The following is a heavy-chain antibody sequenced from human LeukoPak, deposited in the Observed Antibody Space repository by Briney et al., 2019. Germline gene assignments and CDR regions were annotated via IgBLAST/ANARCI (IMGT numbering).Heavy chain of an antibody. J-gene: IGHJ4*02. D-gene: IGHD1-26*01. Sequence: SETLSLTCAVYGGSFSGYYWSWIRQPPGKGLEWIGEINHSGGTNYNPSLKSRVTISVDTSKNQFSLKLSSVTAANTAVYYCASSRGSYFYWGQGTLVTVSS. CDR3: ASSRGSYFY. CDR2: INHSGGT. CDR1: GGSFSGYY. V-gene: IGHV4-34*01.